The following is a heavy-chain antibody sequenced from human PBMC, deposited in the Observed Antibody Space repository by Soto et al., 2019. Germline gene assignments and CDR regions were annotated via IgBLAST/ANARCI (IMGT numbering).Heavy chain of an antibody. J-gene: IGHJ4*02. D-gene: IGHD1-26*01. Sequence: QVQVQQSGPGLVKPSQTLSLTCAISGDSVSSNSATWNWIRQSPSRGLEWLGRTYYRSKWYSDYAVSVKSRIPIHPATSKRHFSLQVNSVPPEETGVYYWARAAYSGRDPGYFDYGGQGTLVTVSS. V-gene: IGHV6-1*01. CDR3: ARAAYSGRDPGYFDY. CDR1: GDSVSSNSAT. CDR2: TYYRSKWYS.